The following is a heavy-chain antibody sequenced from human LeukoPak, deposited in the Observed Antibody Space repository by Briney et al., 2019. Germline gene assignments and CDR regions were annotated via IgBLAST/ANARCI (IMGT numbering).Heavy chain of an antibody. D-gene: IGHD3-3*01. V-gene: IGHV3-21*01. CDR2: ISSSSSYI. J-gene: IGHJ6*02. CDR1: GFTFSSYS. Sequence: PGGSLRLSCAASGFTFSSYSMNWVRQAPGKGLEWVSSISSSSSYIYYADSVKGRFTISRDNAKNSLYLQMNSLRAEDTAVYYCVRDLGRALRFLESQYGMDVWGQGTTVTVSS. CDR3: VRDLGRALRFLESQYGMDV.